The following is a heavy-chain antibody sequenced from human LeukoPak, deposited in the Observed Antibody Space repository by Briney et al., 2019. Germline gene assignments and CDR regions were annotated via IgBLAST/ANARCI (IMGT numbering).Heavy chain of an antibody. Sequence: GGSLRLSCVASGFTFSSYGMHWVRQAPGKGLEWVAFIRYDGSNKYYADSVKGRFTISRDNSKNTLYLQMNSLRAEDTAVYYCAKDRGNSEDYWGQGTLVTVSS. CDR1: GFTFSSYG. J-gene: IGHJ4*02. CDR2: IRYDGSNK. CDR3: AKDRGNSEDY. V-gene: IGHV3-30*02. D-gene: IGHD4-23*01.